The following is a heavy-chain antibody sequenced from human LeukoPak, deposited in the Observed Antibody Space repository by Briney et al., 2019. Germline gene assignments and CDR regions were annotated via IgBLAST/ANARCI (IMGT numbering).Heavy chain of an antibody. V-gene: IGHV4-34*01. Sequence: KPSETLSLTCAVYGGSFSGYYWRWIRQPPGKGLEWIGEINHSGSTNYNPSLKSRVTISVDTSKNQFSLKLSSVTAADTAVYYCASSREYSSSTRFDYWGQGTLVTVSS. J-gene: IGHJ4*02. CDR1: GGSFSGYY. D-gene: IGHD6-6*01. CDR2: INHSGST. CDR3: ASSREYSSSTRFDY.